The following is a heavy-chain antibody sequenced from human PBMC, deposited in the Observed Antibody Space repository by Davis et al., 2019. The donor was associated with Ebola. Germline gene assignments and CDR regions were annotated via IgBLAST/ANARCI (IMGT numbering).Heavy chain of an antibody. Sequence: AASVKVSCKTSGYIFTRYSIHWVRQAPGEGLEWVGWINAGNGNTKYSQKFQGRVTITRDTSASTAYMELSSLRSEDTAVYYCARSSAMALYFDYWGQGTLVTVSS. CDR2: INAGNGNT. V-gene: IGHV1-3*01. CDR1: GYIFTRYS. D-gene: IGHD5-18*01. CDR3: ARSSAMALYFDY. J-gene: IGHJ4*02.